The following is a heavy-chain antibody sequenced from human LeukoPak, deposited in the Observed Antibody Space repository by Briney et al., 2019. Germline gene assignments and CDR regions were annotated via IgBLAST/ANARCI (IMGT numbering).Heavy chain of an antibody. CDR1: GGSFSGYY. CDR3: ASLRANGDSRLGNYYYYMDV. CDR2: INHSGST. Sequence: PSETLSLTCAVYGGSFSGYYWSWIRQPPGKGLEWMGEINHSGSTNYNPSLKSRVTISVDTSKNQFSLKLSSVTAADTAVYYCASLRANGDSRLGNYYYYMDVWGKGTTVTVSS. D-gene: IGHD4-17*01. J-gene: IGHJ6*03. V-gene: IGHV4-34*01.